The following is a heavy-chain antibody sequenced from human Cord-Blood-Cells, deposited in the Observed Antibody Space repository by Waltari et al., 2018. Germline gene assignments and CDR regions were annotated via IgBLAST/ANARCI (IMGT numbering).Heavy chain of an antibody. CDR1: GFTFSSYA. Sequence: QVQLVESGGGVVQPGRSLRLSCAASGFTFSSYAISWVRQAPGQWLEWMGGIIPIFGTANYAQKFQGRVTITADESTSTAYMELSSLRSEDTAVYYCARGQTGDFDWGQGTLVTVSS. CDR2: IIPIFGTA. V-gene: IGHV1-69*01. D-gene: IGHD7-27*01. CDR3: ARGQTGDFD. J-gene: IGHJ4*02.